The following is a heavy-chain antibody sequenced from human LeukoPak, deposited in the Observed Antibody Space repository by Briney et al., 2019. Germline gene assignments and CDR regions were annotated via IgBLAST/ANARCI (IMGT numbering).Heavy chain of an antibody. CDR1: GFTFSSYT. D-gene: IGHD3-10*01. J-gene: IGHJ4*02. CDR3: AKGLGRGYYGSGSYLYYFDY. V-gene: IGHV3-23*01. CDR2: ISGSGGST. Sequence: AGGSLRLSCAASGFTFSSYTMSWVRQAPGRGLEWVSAISGSGGSTYYADSVKGRFTISRDNSKNTLYLQMNSLRAEDTAVYYCAKGLGRGYYGSGSYLYYFDYWGQGTLVTVSS.